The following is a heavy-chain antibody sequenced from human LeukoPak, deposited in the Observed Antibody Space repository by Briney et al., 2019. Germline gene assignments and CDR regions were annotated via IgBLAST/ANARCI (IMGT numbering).Heavy chain of an antibody. J-gene: IGHJ4*02. CDR2: ISAYNGNT. Sequence: ASVNVSCKPSGYTFTRYGISGVRQAPGQGLEWMGWISAYNGNTNYAQKLQGRVTMTTDTSTSTAYMELRSLRSDDPAVYYCARVSVLAGSYYFDYWGEGALVTVSS. CDR3: ARVSVLAGSYYFDY. V-gene: IGHV1-18*01. CDR1: GYTFTRYG. D-gene: IGHD1-26*01.